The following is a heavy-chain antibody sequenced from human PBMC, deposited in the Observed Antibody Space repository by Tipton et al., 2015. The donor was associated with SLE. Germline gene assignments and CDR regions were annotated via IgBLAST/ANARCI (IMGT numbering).Heavy chain of an antibody. J-gene: IGHJ6*02. CDR1: GGSISSGGYY. V-gene: IGHV4-31*03. Sequence: LRLSCTVSGGSISSGGYYWSWIRQHPGKGLEWIGYIYYSGSTYYNPSLKSRATISIDTSKNQFSLKLRSVTAADTAVYYCAGAYYHYYGMDVWGQGTTVTVSS. CDR3: AGAYYHYYGMDV. CDR2: IYYSGST.